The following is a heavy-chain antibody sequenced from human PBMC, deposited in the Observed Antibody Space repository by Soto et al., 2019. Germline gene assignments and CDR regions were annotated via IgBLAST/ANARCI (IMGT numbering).Heavy chain of an antibody. CDR2: ISSSSGTI. D-gene: IGHD1-7*01. CDR1: GFTFSSYA. J-gene: IGHJ5*02. CDR3: ARGNWNYFNNWLDP. Sequence: GGSLRLSCAASGFTFSSYAMSWVRQAPGKGLEWVSYISSSSGTIYYADSVRGRFTISRDNANNALYLDMNSLRDEDTAVYYCARGNWNYFNNWLDPWGQGTLVTVSS. V-gene: IGHV3-48*02.